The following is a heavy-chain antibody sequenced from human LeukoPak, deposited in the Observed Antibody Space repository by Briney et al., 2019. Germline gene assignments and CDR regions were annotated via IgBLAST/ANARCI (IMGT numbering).Heavy chain of an antibody. CDR3: ARGEYYDILTGYLTRSGVDY. Sequence: PGGSLRLSCAASGFTFSSYSMNWVRQAPGKGLEWVSYISSSSSTIYYADSVKGRFTISRDNAKNSLYLQMNSLRAEDTAVYYCARGEYYDILTGYLTRSGVDYWGQGTLVTVSS. D-gene: IGHD3-9*01. CDR2: ISSSSSTI. CDR1: GFTFSSYS. J-gene: IGHJ4*02. V-gene: IGHV3-48*01.